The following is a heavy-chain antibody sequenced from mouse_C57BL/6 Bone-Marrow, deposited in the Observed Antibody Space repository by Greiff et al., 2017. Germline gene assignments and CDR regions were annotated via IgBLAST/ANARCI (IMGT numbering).Heavy chain of an antibody. CDR3: ARQLRLRGAPSGFAY. V-gene: IGHV1-72*01. CDR2: IDPNSGGT. J-gene: IGHJ3*01. D-gene: IGHD3-2*02. Sequence: VQLQQSGAELVKPGASVKLSCKASGYTFTSYWMHWVKQRPGRGLEWIGRIDPNSGGTKYNEKFKSKATLTVDKPSSTADMQLSSLTSEDSAVYYCARQLRLRGAPSGFAYWGQGTLVTVSA. CDR1: GYTFTSYW.